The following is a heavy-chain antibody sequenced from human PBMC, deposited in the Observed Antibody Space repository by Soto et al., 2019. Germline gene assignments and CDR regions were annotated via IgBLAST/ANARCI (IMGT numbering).Heavy chain of an antibody. CDR2: IYYSGST. CDR1: GGSISSGGYY. Sequence: QVQLQESGPGLVKPSQTLSLTCTVSGGSISSGGYYWSWIRQHPGKGLEWIGYIYYSGSTYYNPSLKSRFTISVDTSKNQFSLKLSSVTAADTAVYYCARDRIANYYYGMDVWGQGTTVTVSS. CDR3: ARDRIANYYYGMDV. V-gene: IGHV4-31*03. D-gene: IGHD2-15*01. J-gene: IGHJ6*02.